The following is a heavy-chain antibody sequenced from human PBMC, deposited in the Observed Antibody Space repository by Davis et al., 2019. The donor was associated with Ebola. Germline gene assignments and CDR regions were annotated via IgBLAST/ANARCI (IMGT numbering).Heavy chain of an antibody. CDR2: IYPPDSNT. D-gene: IGHD6-19*01. J-gene: IGHJ4*02. V-gene: IGHV5-51*01. CDR1: GYSFTSYW. Sequence: KVSCKGSGYSFTSYWIVWVRQMPGKGLEWMGIIYPPDSNTRYSPSFQGQVTISADKSISTAYLQWSSLKASDTAMYYCARLGARRAVAALDYWGQGTLVTVSS. CDR3: ARLGARRAVAALDY.